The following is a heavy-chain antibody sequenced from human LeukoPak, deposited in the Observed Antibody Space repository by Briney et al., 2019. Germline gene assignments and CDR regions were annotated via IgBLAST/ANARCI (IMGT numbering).Heavy chain of an antibody. CDR3: ARGALVGANSGNWFDP. D-gene: IGHD1-26*01. CDR2: IYYGGST. CDR1: GGSISTYY. J-gene: IGHJ5*02. Sequence: SETLSLTCTGSGGSISTYYWSWIRQPPGKGLEWIGYIYYGGSTNYNPSLKSRVTISVDTSKNQFSLKLSSVTAADTAVYYCARGALVGANSGNWFDPWGQGPLVTVSS. V-gene: IGHV4-59*01.